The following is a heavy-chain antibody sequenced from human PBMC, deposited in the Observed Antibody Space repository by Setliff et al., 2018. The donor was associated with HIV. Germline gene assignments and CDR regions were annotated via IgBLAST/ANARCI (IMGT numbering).Heavy chain of an antibody. J-gene: IGHJ4*02. CDR3: ARGRCSDAACFFDY. D-gene: IGHD3-16*01. Sequence: QPGGSLRLSCAASGFTFNRYDITWVRQAPGKGLEWLSYIKTDGGTTYDADSVEGRFTISRDNAKNSLYLQMDNLTVDDTAVYFCARGRCSDAACFFDYWGQGTLVTVSS. CDR2: IKTDGGTT. CDR1: GFTFNRYD. V-gene: IGHV3-48*01.